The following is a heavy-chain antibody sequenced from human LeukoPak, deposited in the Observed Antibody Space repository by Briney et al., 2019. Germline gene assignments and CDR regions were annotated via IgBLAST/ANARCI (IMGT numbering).Heavy chain of an antibody. CDR1: GFIFNTPW. D-gene: IGHD3-22*01. J-gene: IGHJ4*02. CDR3: ARDVYYDSSGYLSD. Sequence: GGPLRLPGTPWGFIFNTPWLMGAPQPPGKAREGFGHITSKSDGETIDYAAPVNGRFTISRDDSKNTLYLDMNSLRAEDTAVYYCARDVYYDSSGYLSDWGQGTLVTVSS. CDR2: ITSKSDGETI. V-gene: IGHV3-15*01.